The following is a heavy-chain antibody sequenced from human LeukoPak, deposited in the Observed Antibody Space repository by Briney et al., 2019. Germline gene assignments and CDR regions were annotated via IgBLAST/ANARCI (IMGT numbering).Heavy chain of an antibody. V-gene: IGHV1-46*01. CDR3: ARGEGWLGERGDAFDI. CDR1: GYTFTSYY. D-gene: IGHD3-10*01. J-gene: IGHJ3*02. CDR2: INPSGGST. Sequence: ASVKLSCTSSGYTFTSYYMHWVRQAPGQGLEWMGVINPSGGSTSYEQKFSGRVTMTRDTYTSTVYMELSSLRSESTAEYYVARGEGWLGERGDAFDIWGQGTMVTVSS.